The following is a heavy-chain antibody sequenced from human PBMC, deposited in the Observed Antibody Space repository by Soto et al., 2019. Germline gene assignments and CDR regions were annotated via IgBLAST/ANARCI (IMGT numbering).Heavy chain of an antibody. CDR3: APSGDYQAFDI. CDR1: GFSLITNGVG. D-gene: IGHD4-17*01. J-gene: IGHJ3*02. Sequence: QITLKEPGPPLVKPTQTLTLTCSCSGFSLITNGVGVGWIRQPPGKALEWLALIYWDDDKRYSPSRKSRLTITRDTSKNQVVLTMTNMDPVDTATYYCAPSGDYQAFDIWGQGTLVTVSS. V-gene: IGHV2-5*02. CDR2: IYWDDDK.